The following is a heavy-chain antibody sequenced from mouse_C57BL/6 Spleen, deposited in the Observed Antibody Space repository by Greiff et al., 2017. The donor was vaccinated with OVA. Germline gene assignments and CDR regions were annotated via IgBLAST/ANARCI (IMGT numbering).Heavy chain of an antibody. CDR2: INPNNGGT. CDR3: ARREDYGNYDWYFDV. D-gene: IGHD2-1*01. Sequence: EVQLQQSGPELVKPGASVKISCKASGYTFTDYYMNWVKQSHGKSLEWIGDINPNNGGTSYNQKFKGKATLTVDKSSSTAYMELRSLTSEDSAVYYCARREDYGNYDWYFDVWGTGTTVTVSS. V-gene: IGHV1-26*01. CDR1: GYTFTDYY. J-gene: IGHJ1*03.